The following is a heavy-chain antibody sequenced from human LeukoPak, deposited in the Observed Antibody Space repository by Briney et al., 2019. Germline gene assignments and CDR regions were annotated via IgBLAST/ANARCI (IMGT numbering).Heavy chain of an antibody. J-gene: IGHJ4*02. CDR1: GGSFSGYY. V-gene: IGHV4-34*01. D-gene: IGHD6-19*01. CDR2: INHSGST. Sequence: SETLSLTCAVYGGSFSGYYWSWIRQPPGKGLEWIGEINHSGSTNYNPSLKSRVTISVDTSKNQFSLKLSSVTAADTAVYYCARLINSSGRDKYYFDYWGQGTLVTVSS. CDR3: ARLINSSGRDKYYFDY.